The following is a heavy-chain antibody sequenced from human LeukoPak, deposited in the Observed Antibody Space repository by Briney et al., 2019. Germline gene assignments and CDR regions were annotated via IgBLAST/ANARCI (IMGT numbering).Heavy chain of an antibody. J-gene: IGHJ4*02. V-gene: IGHV3-21*01. CDR3: AHGVVVPAFDY. CDR1: GFTFSSYS. CDR2: ISSSSSYI. Sequence: GGSLRLSCAASGFTFSSYSMNWVRQAPGKGLEWVSSISSSSSYIYYADSVKGRFTISRDNAKNSLYLQVNSLRAEDTAVYYCAHGVVVPAFDYWGQGTLVTVSS. D-gene: IGHD2-2*01.